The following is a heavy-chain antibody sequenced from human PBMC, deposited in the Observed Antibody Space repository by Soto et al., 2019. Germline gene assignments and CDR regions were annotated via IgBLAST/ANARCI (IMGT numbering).Heavy chain of an antibody. Sequence: ASVKVSCKASGYTFTRYDINWVRQATGQGLEWMGWINPNSGKTNYAQKFQGRVTMTRNTSISTAYMELSSLRSEDTAVYSCAIRPIATRPLHSIYGMDVWGQGTPVTVSS. V-gene: IGHV1-8*01. CDR3: AIRPIATRPLHSIYGMDV. CDR2: INPNSGKT. D-gene: IGHD6-13*01. CDR1: GYTFTRYD. J-gene: IGHJ6*02.